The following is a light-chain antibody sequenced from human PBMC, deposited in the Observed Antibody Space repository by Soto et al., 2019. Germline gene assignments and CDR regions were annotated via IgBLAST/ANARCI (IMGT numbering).Light chain of an antibody. CDR1: QSVDSN. CDR2: GXX. Sequence: IQMTQSPATLSVSPGERATLSCRASQSVDSNLAWYQQKPGQTPRXXXXGXXKRPTXIQARFSGSGSGTEFTLTIISLQSEDSAVYYCQQYNDWPLTFGGVTTG. CDR3: QQYNDWPLT. V-gene: IGKV3D-15*01. J-gene: IGKJ4*01.